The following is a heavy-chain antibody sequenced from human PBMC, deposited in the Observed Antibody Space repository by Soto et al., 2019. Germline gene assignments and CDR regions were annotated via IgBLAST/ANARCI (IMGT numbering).Heavy chain of an antibody. CDR2: IYHTGST. J-gene: IGHJ4*02. D-gene: IGHD3-16*02. Sequence: SETLSLTCTVSSGSVSSGGYFWSWIRQLPGKGLEWIGYIYHTGSTFYNPSLKSRVTISLDTSKSQFSLRLTSVTAADTAMYFRPAPRVRYMFDYWGPGTLVTVSS. CDR3: PAPRVRYMFDY. CDR1: SGSVSSGGYF. V-gene: IGHV4-31*03.